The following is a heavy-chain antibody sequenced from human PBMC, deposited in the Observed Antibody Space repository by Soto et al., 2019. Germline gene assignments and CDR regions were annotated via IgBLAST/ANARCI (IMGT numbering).Heavy chain of an antibody. CDR1: GYTFTSYA. J-gene: IGHJ6*03. CDR3: ARALCSSTSCLYYYYYYMDV. CDR2: INTNTGNP. V-gene: IGHV7-4-1*02. Sequence: ASVKVSCKASGYTFTSYAMNWGRQAPGQGLEWMGWINTNTGNPTYAQGFTGRFVFSLDTSVSTAYLQISSLKAEDTAVYYCARALCSSTSCLYYYYYYMDVWGKGTTVTVSS. D-gene: IGHD2-2*01.